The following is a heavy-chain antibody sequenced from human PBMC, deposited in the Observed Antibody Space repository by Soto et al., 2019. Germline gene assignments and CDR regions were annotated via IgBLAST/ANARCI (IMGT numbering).Heavy chain of an antibody. CDR1: CASLRDNY. J-gene: IGHJ5*02. CDR2: INYSGNT. CDR3: ARGRGGFAA. V-gene: IGHV4-34*01. Sequence: RSLTCAVYCASLRDNYCNWLRQPPGKGLGWIGEINYSGNTNYNPSLRSRATISIDTTKNQLSLNLRSVCAADPAVYYCARGRGGFAAWGQGTSVTVSS.